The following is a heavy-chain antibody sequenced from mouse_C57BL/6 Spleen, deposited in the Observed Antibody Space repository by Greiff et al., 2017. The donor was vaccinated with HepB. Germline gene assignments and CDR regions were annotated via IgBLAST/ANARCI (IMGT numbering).Heavy chain of an antibody. CDR3: ARRRITTVVVSRYWYFDV. CDR2: INPNNGGT. Sequence: EVQLQQSGPELVKPGASVKIPCKASGYTFTDYNMDWVKQSHGKSLEWIGDINPNNGGTIYNQKFKGKATLTVDKSSSTAYMELRSLTSEDTAVYYCARRRITTVVVSRYWYFDVWGTGTTVTVSS. CDR1: GYTFTDYN. D-gene: IGHD1-1*01. V-gene: IGHV1-18*01. J-gene: IGHJ1*03.